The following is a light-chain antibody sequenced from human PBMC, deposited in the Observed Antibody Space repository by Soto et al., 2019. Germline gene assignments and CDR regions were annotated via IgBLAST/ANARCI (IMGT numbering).Light chain of an antibody. J-gene: IGLJ1*01. CDR2: GNS. Sequence: QSVLTQPPSVSGAPGQRVTISCTGSSSNIGADYDVHWYQQLPGTAPKLLIYGNSNRPSGVPDRFSGSKSGTSASLAITGLQAEDEADYYCQSSDSSLNVFGTGTKLTVL. CDR1: SSNIGADYD. V-gene: IGLV1-40*01. CDR3: QSSDSSLNV.